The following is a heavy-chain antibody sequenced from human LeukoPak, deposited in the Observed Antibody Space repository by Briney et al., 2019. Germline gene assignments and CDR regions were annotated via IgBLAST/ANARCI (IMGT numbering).Heavy chain of an antibody. J-gene: IGHJ6*02. V-gene: IGHV1-8*01. Sequence: ASVKVSCKASGYTFTSYDINWVRQATGQGLEWMGWMNPNSGNTGYAQKFQGRVTMTRNTSISTAYMELSSLRSEDTAVYYCARVISSGWNYYYYYGMGVWGQGTTVTVSS. D-gene: IGHD6-19*01. CDR1: GYTFTSYD. CDR3: ARVISSGWNYYYYYGMGV. CDR2: MNPNSGNT.